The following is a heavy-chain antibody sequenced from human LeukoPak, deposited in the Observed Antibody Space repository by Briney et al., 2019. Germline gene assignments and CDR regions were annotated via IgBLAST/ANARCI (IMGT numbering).Heavy chain of an antibody. CDR3: ARAKRYSYVDY. CDR2: IWYDGINK. J-gene: IGHJ4*02. D-gene: IGHD5-18*01. Sequence: PGRSLRLSCAASGFTFSSYGIHWVRQAPGKGLEWVAVIWYDGINKYYADSVRGRFTVSRDNSYNTLYLQINSLRAEDTAVYYCARAKRYSYVDYWGQGTLVTVSS. CDR1: GFTFSSYG. V-gene: IGHV3-33*01.